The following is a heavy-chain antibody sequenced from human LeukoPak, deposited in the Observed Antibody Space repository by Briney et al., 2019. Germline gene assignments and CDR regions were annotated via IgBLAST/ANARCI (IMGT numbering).Heavy chain of an antibody. Sequence: PSETLSLTCTVSGGSISSYYWSWIRQPPGQGLGRIGYIYYSGSTNYNPSPKSRVTISVDTSKNPCSLKLSSVTAADTAVYYCARDRSIVVPGGWIDPWGQGTLVTVSS. CDR1: GGSISSYY. V-gene: IGHV4-59*01. D-gene: IGHD2-21*01. CDR2: IYYSGST. J-gene: IGHJ5*02. CDR3: ARDRSIVVPGGWIDP.